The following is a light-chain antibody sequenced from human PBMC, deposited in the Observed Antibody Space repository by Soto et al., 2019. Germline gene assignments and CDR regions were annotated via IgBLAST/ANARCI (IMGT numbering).Light chain of an antibody. Sequence: DIQMTQSPSSLSASVGDRVTITCRASQGISHYLAWFQQRPGKVPKILIYAASTLQSGVPSRFSRSGSGTDFTLTISSLQPEDVATYYCQKYISVPFAFGPGTKVDL. CDR2: AAS. V-gene: IGKV1-27*01. J-gene: IGKJ3*01. CDR1: QGISHY. CDR3: QKYISVPFA.